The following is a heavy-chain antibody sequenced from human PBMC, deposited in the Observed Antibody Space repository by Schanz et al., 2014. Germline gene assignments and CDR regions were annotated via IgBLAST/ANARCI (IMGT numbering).Heavy chain of an antibody. D-gene: IGHD3-3*01. V-gene: IGHV4-4*02. J-gene: IGHJ6*03. CDR2: IFHTGST. CDR3: ATVSYDFWSGKDYYSFHMDV. Sequence: QVQLQESGPGLVKPSATLTLTCDVSGVSITTSNWWSWVRQSPGKGLDWIGEIFHTGSTKYNPSLKSRVTVSVDKPKNQFPLKRNSVTAADTAVYYCATVSYDFWSGKDYYSFHMDVWGKGTTGTVSS. CDR1: GVSITTSNW.